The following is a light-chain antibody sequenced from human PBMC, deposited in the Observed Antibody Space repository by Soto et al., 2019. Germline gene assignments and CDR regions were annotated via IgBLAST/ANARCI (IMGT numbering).Light chain of an antibody. V-gene: IGLV2-14*01. J-gene: IGLJ1*01. CDR2: DVS. Sequence: QSALTQPASVSGSPGQSITISCTGSSSDVGGNKYVSWYQQYPGKAPKLMICDVSNRPSGVSNRFSGSKSGNTASLTISGLQVEDEADYYCSAFTGTTYVFGAGSKVTVL. CDR3: SAFTGTTYV. CDR1: SSDVGGNKY.